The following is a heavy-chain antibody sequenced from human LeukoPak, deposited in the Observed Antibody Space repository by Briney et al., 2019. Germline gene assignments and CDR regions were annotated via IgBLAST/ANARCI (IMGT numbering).Heavy chain of an antibody. D-gene: IGHD1-26*01. CDR1: GFTFSSFW. J-gene: IGHJ4*02. CDR2: IKSDGSEK. Sequence: GGSLRLSCAASGFTFSSFWMTWVRQAPGKGLEWVANIKSDGSEKFYVDSVKGRFTISRDNAKNSLYLQMNSLRVEDTAVYYCARGGRVGASDYWRQGTLVTVSS. V-gene: IGHV3-7*01. CDR3: ARGGRVGASDY.